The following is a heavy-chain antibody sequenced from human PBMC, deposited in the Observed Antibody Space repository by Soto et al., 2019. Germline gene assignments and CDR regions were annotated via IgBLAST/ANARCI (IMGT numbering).Heavy chain of an antibody. V-gene: IGHV3-73*01. J-gene: IGHJ5*02. CDR3: TRGGSNTWRFDP. CDR2: IRRKVNSYAT. CDR1: GFIFSDSV. Sequence: EVQLVESGGGLVQPGNSLQLSCAASGFIFSDSVIHWVRQAPGKGLEWVGRIRRKVNSYATAYTASVNGRFAISRDDSRDTAHLQMNSLQVEDTALYYCTRGGSNTWRFDPWGQGTLVIVSS. D-gene: IGHD7-27*01.